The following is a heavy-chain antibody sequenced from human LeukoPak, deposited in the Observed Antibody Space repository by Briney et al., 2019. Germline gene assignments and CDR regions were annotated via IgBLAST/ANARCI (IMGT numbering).Heavy chain of an antibody. CDR1: GYTFTSYD. CDR3: ARGSVLTGLFDY. CDR2: MNPNSGNT. D-gene: IGHD3-9*01. Sequence: ASVKVSCKASGYTFTSYDINWVRQATGQGLEWMGWMNPNSGNTGYAQKFQGRVTMNRNTPISTDYMELSSLRSEDTAVYYCARGSVLTGLFDYWGQGTLVTVSS. V-gene: IGHV1-8*01. J-gene: IGHJ4*02.